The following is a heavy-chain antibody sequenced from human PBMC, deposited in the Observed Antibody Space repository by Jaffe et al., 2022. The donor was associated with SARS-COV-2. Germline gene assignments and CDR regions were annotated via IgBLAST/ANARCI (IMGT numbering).Heavy chain of an antibody. CDR1: GFTFSSYG. D-gene: IGHD2-2*01. Sequence: QVQLVESGGGVVQPGRSLRLSCAASGFTFSSYGMHWVRQAPGKGLEWVAVISYDGSNKYYADSVKGRFTISRDNSKNTLYLQMNSLRAEDTAVYYCAKDLAYCSSTSCHGGYYYYYGMDVWGQGTTVTVSS. V-gene: IGHV3-30*18. J-gene: IGHJ6*02. CDR2: ISYDGSNK. CDR3: AKDLAYCSSTSCHGGYYYYYGMDV.